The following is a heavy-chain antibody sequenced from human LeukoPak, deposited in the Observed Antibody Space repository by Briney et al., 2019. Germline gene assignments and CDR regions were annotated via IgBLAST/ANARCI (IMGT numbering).Heavy chain of an antibody. CDR3: ARLYGDYVYFDY. CDR1: GGSISSGDYY. J-gene: IGHJ4*02. D-gene: IGHD4-17*01. V-gene: IGHV4-31*03. CDR2: IYYSGST. Sequence: SETLSLTCTVSGGSISSGDYYWSWIRQHPGKGLEWIGYIYYSGSTNYNPSLKSRVTISVDTSKNQFSLKLSSVTAADTAVYYCARLYGDYVYFDYWGQGTLVTVSS.